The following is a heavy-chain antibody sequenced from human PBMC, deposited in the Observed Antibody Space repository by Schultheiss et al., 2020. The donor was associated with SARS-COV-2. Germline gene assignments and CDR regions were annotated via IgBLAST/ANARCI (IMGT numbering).Heavy chain of an antibody. CDR1: GFTFSNYA. J-gene: IGHJ6*02. CDR2: ISYDGSNK. CDR3: ARELRFLEWSLGGYGMDV. Sequence: GESLKISCAASGFTFSNYAMHWVRQAPGKGLEWVAVISYDGSNKYYADSVKGRFTISRDNSKNTLYLQMNSLRAEDTAVYYCARELRFLEWSLGGYGMDVWGQGTTVTVSS. V-gene: IGHV3-30*01. D-gene: IGHD3-3*01.